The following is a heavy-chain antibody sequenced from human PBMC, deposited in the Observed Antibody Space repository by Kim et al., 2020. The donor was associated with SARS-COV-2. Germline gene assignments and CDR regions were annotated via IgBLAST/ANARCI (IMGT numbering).Heavy chain of an antibody. D-gene: IGHD2-2*02. CDR3: ALYCSSTSCYTHDAFDI. J-gene: IGHJ3*02. Sequence: ASVKVSCKASGYTFTSYDINWVRQATGQGLEWMGWMNPNSGNTGYAQKFQGRVTMTRNTSISTAYMELSSLRSEDTAVYYCALYCSSTSCYTHDAFDIWGQGTMVTVSS. V-gene: IGHV1-8*01. CDR1: GYTFTSYD. CDR2: MNPNSGNT.